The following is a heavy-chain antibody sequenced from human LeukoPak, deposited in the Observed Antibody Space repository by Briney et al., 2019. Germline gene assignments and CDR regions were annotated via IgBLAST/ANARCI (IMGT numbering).Heavy chain of an antibody. CDR3: ARDNGYCSGGTCYYYYMDV. V-gene: IGHV3-7*01. D-gene: IGHD2-15*01. CDR2: IKQDGSEK. Sequence: GGSLRLSCAASEFTFSSYWMSWVRQASGKGLEWVASIKQDGSEKYYVDSVKGQFTISRDNAKHSLYLQMNSLRAEDTAVYYCARDNGYCSGGTCYYYYMDVWGKGTTVTVSS. J-gene: IGHJ6*03. CDR1: EFTFSSYW.